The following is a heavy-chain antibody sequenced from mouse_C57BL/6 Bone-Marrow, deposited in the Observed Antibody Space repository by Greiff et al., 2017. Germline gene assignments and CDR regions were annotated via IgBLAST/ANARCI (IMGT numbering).Heavy chain of an antibody. J-gene: IGHJ4*01. V-gene: IGHV1-80*01. D-gene: IGHD1-1*01. CDR1: GYAFSSYW. CDR3: ARRYYYGSSSFYAMDY. Sequence: QVQLQQSGAELVKPGASVKISCKASGYAFSSYWMNWVKQRPGKGLEWIGQIYPGDGDTNYNGKFKGKATLTADKSSSTAYMQLSSLTSEDSAVYFCARRYYYGSSSFYAMDYWGQGTSVTVSS. CDR2: IYPGDGDT.